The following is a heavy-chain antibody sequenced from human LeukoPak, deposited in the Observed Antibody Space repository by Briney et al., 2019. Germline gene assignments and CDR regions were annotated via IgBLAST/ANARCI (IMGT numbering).Heavy chain of an antibody. J-gene: IGHJ3*02. CDR1: GGSISSGGYS. CDR2: IYHSGST. V-gene: IGHV4-30-2*01. Sequence: SQTLSLTCAVSGGSISSGGYSWSWIRPPPGKGLEWIGYIYHSGSTYYNPSLKSRVTISVDRSKNQFSLKLSSVTAADTAVYYCARLTTVTADAFDIWSQGTMVTVSS. CDR3: ARLTTVTADAFDI. D-gene: IGHD4-17*01.